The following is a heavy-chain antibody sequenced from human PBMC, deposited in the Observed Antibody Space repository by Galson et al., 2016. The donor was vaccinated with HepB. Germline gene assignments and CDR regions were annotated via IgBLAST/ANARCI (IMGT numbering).Heavy chain of an antibody. Sequence: SLRLSCAASGFTFSSYSMHWVRQAPGKGLEWVALIWYDGSKKFHAESVKGRFTISRDRSKNMLYLQMNSLRAEDTAVYSCAAFTGVDFYSWFDPWGQGTLVTVSS. CDR3: AAFTGVDFYSWFDP. CDR2: IWYDGSKK. D-gene: IGHD3-3*01. CDR1: GFTFSSYS. J-gene: IGHJ5*02. V-gene: IGHV3-33*01.